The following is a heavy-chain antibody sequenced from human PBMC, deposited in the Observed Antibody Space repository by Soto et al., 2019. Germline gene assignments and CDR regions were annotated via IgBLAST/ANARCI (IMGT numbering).Heavy chain of an antibody. V-gene: IGHV3-23*01. CDR3: AKEIFAAAYAATSAFDL. CDR2: VDGSGGDT. Sequence: GGSLGLACAASGFTFSSHAMGLVRQAPGAGPEGVAFVDGSGGDTSYADSVEGRLTISRDNSDNSLFLHMNSLRAKDTGRYFCAKEIFAAAYAATSAFDLWGQGTLVTVSS. CDR1: GFTFSSHA. D-gene: IGHD2-8*01. J-gene: IGHJ4*02.